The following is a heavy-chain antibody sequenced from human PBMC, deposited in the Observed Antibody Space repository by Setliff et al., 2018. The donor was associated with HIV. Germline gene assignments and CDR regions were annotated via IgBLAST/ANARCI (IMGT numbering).Heavy chain of an antibody. CDR2: INYSRST. CDR3: VVYFGGNGGRGL. Sequence: PSETLSLTCAVYGGSFSGYYWSWIRQPPGKELEWIGEINYSRSTNYNPSLRSRVTISLDTSTNQFSLRLNSVTAADTAHYFCVVYFGGNGGRGLWGQGTLVTVSS. CDR1: GGSFSGYY. D-gene: IGHD2-15*01. J-gene: IGHJ4*02. V-gene: IGHV4-34*01.